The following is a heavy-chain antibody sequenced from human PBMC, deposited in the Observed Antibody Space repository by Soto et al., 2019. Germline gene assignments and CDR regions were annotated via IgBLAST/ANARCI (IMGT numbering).Heavy chain of an antibody. V-gene: IGHV1-8*01. CDR1: GYTFTGYD. J-gene: IGHJ4*02. CDR2: MNPNSGNT. Sequence: QAQLVQSGAEVKKPGASVKVSCKASGYTFTGYDINWVRQATGQGLEWMGWMNPNSGNTGYAQNFQGRVTMTRDNSITPPYMELTSLRDDDSAVYYCAGEKVGTTGIDFWGQGTLVTVSS. D-gene: IGHD1-26*01. CDR3: AGEKVGTTGIDF.